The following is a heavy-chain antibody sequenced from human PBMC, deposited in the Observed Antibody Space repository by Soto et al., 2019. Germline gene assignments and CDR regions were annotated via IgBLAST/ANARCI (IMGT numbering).Heavy chain of an antibody. Sequence: QVQLVQSGPEVRKPGASVRLSCATSGYNFNQYYIHWVRQAPGQGLEWMGIINLRGGTTEYAHKFRGRVTVTGDTSTRTAYMELSSLRSEDTAVYFCARGPHDSDVPRWDHWGQGTLITVSS. D-gene: IGHD1-1*01. CDR3: ARGPHDSDVPRWDH. CDR2: INLRGGTT. J-gene: IGHJ4*02. CDR1: GYNFNQYY. V-gene: IGHV1-46*02.